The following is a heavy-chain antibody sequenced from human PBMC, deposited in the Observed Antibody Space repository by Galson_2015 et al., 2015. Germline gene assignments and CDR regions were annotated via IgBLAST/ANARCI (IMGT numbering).Heavy chain of an antibody. D-gene: IGHD1-1*01. CDR2: ISAYNANT. Sequence: SVKVSCKASGYTFTSYGTSWVRQAPGQGLEWMGWISAYNANTNYAQKLQGRVTMTTDTSTSTAYMELSSLSSDDTAVYYCARGGRAGVKWYGLEDLWGQGTLVTVSS. CDR3: ARGGRAGVKWYGLEDL. CDR1: GYTFTSYG. V-gene: IGHV1-18*01. J-gene: IGHJ5*02.